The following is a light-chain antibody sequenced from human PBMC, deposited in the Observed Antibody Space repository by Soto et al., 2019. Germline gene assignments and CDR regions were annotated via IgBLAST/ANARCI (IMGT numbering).Light chain of an antibody. J-gene: IGLJ2*01. CDR3: FLSYSGARRL. CDR1: TGAVTSGHF. CDR2: HTS. V-gene: IGLV7-46*01. Sequence: QTVVTQEPSLTVSPGGTVTLTCGSSTGAVTSGHFPYWFQQKPGQAPRTLIYHTSNKHSWTPARFSGSLLGDKAALTLSGAQPEDEADYYCFLSYSGARRLFGGGTKLTVL.